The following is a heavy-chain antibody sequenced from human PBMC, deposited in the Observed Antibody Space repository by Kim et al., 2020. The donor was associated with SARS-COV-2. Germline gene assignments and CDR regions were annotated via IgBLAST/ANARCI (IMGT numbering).Heavy chain of an antibody. V-gene: IGHV1-46*01. CDR3: ARDPPSYYDILTGLPFDY. J-gene: IGHJ4*02. D-gene: IGHD3-9*01. Sequence: ASVKVSCKASGYTFSSYFIHWVRLAPGQGLEWMGIINPSGGSTSYAQKFQGRLTMTRDTSTSTVYMELSSLRSEDTAVYYCARDPPSYYDILTGLPFDYWGQGTLVTVSS. CDR1: GYTFSSYF. CDR2: INPSGGST.